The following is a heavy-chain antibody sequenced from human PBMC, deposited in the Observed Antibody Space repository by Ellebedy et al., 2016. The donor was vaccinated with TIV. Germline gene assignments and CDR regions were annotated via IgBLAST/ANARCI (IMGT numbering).Heavy chain of an antibody. D-gene: IGHD3-3*01. J-gene: IGHJ4*02. CDR1: LGSISSHY. CDR2: IYYTGST. CDR3: AGEFRYDLWRGPLDH. V-gene: IGHV4-59*11. Sequence: SETLSLXXTVSLGSISSHYWTWIRQPPGKGLEWIGDIYYTGSTSYSPSLTGRVTISIDTPKNQFSLKVTSVTAADTAVYYCAGEFRYDLWRGPLDHWGQGTLVTVSS.